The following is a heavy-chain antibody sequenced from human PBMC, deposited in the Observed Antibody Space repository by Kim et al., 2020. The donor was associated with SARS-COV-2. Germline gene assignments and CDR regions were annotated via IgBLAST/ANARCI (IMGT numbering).Heavy chain of an antibody. V-gene: IGHV3-43*01. CDR2: ITWAGGST. J-gene: IGHJ4*02. D-gene: IGHD2-2*01. Sequence: GGSLRLSCAASGFTFDDYTMHWVRQAPGKGLEWVSLITWAGGSTYYADSVKGRFTISRDNSKKSLYVQMNSLRNEDSALYYCAKGPYCTSTSCYGGLDYWGQGTLVTVSS. CDR3: AKGPYCTSTSCYGGLDY. CDR1: GFTFDDYT.